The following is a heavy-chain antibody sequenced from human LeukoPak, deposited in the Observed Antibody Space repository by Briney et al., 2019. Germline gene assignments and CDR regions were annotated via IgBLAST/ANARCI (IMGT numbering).Heavy chain of an antibody. D-gene: IGHD6-6*01. V-gene: IGHV4-39*07. CDR2: IYYSGST. CDR3: ARVPKGYSSSSSFGYYYYYYMDV. CDR1: GGSISSSSYY. J-gene: IGHJ6*03. Sequence: SETLSLTCTVSGGSISSSSYYWGWIRQPPGKGLEWIGSIYYSGSTYYNPSLKSRVTISVDTSKNQFSLKLSSVTAADTAVYYCARVPKGYSSSSSFGYYYYYYMDVWGKGTTVTVSS.